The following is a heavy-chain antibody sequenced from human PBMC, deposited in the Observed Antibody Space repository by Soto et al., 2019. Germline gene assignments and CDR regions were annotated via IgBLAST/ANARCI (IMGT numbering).Heavy chain of an antibody. CDR2: IYYSGST. Sequence: QVQLQESGPGLVKPSETLSLTCTVSNDSISTYYWTWIRQPPGKGLEWIGFIYYSGSTNYNPSLQSQVTISVDTSKNQFSLKMNSVTAADTAVYYCARPGRDWGALHYWGQGTLVTVSS. V-gene: IGHV4-59*08. CDR1: NDSISTYY. CDR3: ARPGRDWGALHY. J-gene: IGHJ4*02. D-gene: IGHD7-27*01.